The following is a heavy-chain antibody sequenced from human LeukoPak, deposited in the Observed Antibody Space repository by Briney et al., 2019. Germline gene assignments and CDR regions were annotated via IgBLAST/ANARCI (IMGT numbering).Heavy chain of an antibody. V-gene: IGHV4-59*13. Sequence: SETLSLTCTVSGGSISSYYWSWIRQPPARGLEWIGYIYYSGSTNYNPSLKSRVTISLDTSKNQFSLKLSSVTAADTAVYYCARDIVVVVATNSAFDIWGQGTMVTVSS. CDR1: GGSISSYY. J-gene: IGHJ3*02. CDR2: IYYSGST. D-gene: IGHD2-15*01. CDR3: ARDIVVVVATNSAFDI.